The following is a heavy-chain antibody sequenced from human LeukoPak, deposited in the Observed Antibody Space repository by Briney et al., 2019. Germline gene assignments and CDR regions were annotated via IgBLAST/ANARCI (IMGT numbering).Heavy chain of an antibody. CDR2: IYTSGST. V-gene: IGHV4-4*07. D-gene: IGHD3-22*01. J-gene: IGHJ3*02. CDR1: GGSISSYY. Sequence: SETLSLTCTVSGGSISSYYWSWIRQPAGKGLEWIGRIYTSGSTNYNPSLKSRVTMSVDTSKNQFSLKLSSVTAADTAVYYCARDLGTYYYDSSGPDALDIWGQGTMVTVSS. CDR3: ARDLGTYYYDSSGPDALDI.